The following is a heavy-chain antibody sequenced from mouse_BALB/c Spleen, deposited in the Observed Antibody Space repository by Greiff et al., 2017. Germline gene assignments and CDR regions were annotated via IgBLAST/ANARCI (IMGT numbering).Heavy chain of an antibody. CDR2: INPSTGYT. J-gene: IGHJ2*01. D-gene: IGHD2-14*01. CDR1: GYTFTSYW. CDR3: ARNRYDGDY. V-gene: IGHV1-7*01. Sequence: VQLQQSGAELAKPGASVKMSCKASGYTFTSYWMHWVKQRPGQGLEWIGYINPSTGYTEYNQKFKDKATLTADKSSSTAYMQLSSLTSEDSAVYYCARNRYDGDYWGQGTTLTVSS.